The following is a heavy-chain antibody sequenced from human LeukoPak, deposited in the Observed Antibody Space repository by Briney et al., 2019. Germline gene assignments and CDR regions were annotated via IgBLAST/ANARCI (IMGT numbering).Heavy chain of an antibody. Sequence: ASVKVSCKASRYTFTSYDINWVRQATGQGLEWMGWMNPNSGNTGYAQKFQGRVTMTRNTSISTAYMELSSLRSEDTAVYYCARGISSGYYLRYYYYYGMDVWGQGTTVTVSS. CDR1: RYTFTSYD. CDR3: ARGISSGYYLRYYYYYGMDV. V-gene: IGHV1-8*01. CDR2: MNPNSGNT. J-gene: IGHJ6*02. D-gene: IGHD3-22*01.